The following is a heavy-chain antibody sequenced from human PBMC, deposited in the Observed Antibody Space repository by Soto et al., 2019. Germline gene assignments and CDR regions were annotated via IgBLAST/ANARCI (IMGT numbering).Heavy chain of an antibody. Sequence: PSETLSLTCTVSGGSISSYYCSWIRQPPWKGLEWIGYIYYSGSTNYNPSLKSRVTISVDTSKNQFSLKLSSVTAADTAVYYCARDLGTDYYGSDRFGGMDVWGQGTTVTFSS. V-gene: IGHV4-59*01. D-gene: IGHD3-10*01. CDR3: ARDLGTDYYGSDRFGGMDV. CDR2: IYYSGST. CDR1: GGSISSYY. J-gene: IGHJ6*02.